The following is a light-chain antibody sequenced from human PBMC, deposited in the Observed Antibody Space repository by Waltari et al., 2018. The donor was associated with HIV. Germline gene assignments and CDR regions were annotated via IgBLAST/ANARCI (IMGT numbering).Light chain of an antibody. CDR3: SSYATSSASVV. J-gene: IGLJ2*01. CDR1: SSDVGHSYNS. V-gene: IGLV2-14*01. CDR2: EVN. Sequence: QSALTQPASVSGSPGQSITISCTGTSSDVGHSYNSVSWYQRHPGKAPQLIIYEVNIRPSVDSIRSSGYKSGNTSSLTRSGLQAEYEADYNCSSYATSSASVVFGGGTKLTVL.